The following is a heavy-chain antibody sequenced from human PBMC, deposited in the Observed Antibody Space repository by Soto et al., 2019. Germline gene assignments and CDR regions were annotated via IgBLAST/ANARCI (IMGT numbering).Heavy chain of an antibody. J-gene: IGHJ6*02. CDR2: IIPIFGTA. Sequence: SVKVSCKASGGTFSSYAISWVRQAPGQGLEWMGGIIPIFGTANYAQRFQGRVTITADESTSTAYMELSSLRSEDTAVYYCARGKNEEYSRFPNLDGMDVWGQGTTVTVSS. D-gene: IGHD6-6*01. CDR1: GGTFSSYA. CDR3: ARGKNEEYSRFPNLDGMDV. V-gene: IGHV1-69*13.